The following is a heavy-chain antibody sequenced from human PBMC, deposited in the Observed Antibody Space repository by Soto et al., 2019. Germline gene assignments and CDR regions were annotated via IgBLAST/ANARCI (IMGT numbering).Heavy chain of an antibody. Sequence: GGSLRLSCAASGFTFSSYAMSWVRQAPGKGLEWVSAISGSGGSTYYADSVKGRFTISRDNSKNTLYLQMNSLRAEDTAVYYCAKEVEVWFGESELYYYYGMDVWGQGTTVTVSS. D-gene: IGHD3-10*01. V-gene: IGHV3-23*01. CDR2: ISGSGGST. J-gene: IGHJ6*02. CDR1: GFTFSSYA. CDR3: AKEVEVWFGESELYYYYGMDV.